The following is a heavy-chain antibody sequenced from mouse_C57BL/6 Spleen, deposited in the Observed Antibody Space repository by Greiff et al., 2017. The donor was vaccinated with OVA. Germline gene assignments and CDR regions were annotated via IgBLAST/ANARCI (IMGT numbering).Heavy chain of an antibody. J-gene: IGHJ1*03. CDR1: GYAFSSSW. D-gene: IGHD2-2*01. Sequence: QVQLKESGPELVKPGASVKISCKASGYAFSSSWMNWVKQRPGKGLEWIGRIYPGDGDTNYNGKFKGKATLTADKSSSTAYMQLSSLTSEDSAVYFCARWGYDVQYFDVWGTGTTVTVSS. CDR3: ARWGYDVQYFDV. V-gene: IGHV1-82*01. CDR2: IYPGDGDT.